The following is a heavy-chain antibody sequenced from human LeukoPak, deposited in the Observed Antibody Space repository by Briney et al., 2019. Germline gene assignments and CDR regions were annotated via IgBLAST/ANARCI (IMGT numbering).Heavy chain of an antibody. CDR3: ARAPIARPFYFDY. J-gene: IGHJ4*01. CDR1: GFAFDEHG. Sequence: GGSLRLSCTASGFAFDEHGMSWVRQVPGKGLEWVSGINWSGGSTGYADPLRGGFTISRANAKNSLYLQMDSLRAEDTALYCCARAPIARPFYFDYWGHVTLVTVSS. CDR2: INWSGGST. D-gene: IGHD2-15*01. V-gene: IGHV3-20*04.